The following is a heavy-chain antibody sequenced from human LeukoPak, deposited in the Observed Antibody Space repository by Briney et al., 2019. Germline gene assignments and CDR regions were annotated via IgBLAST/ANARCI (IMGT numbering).Heavy chain of an antibody. CDR3: AIYYGGKSGYDAFYY. D-gene: IGHD4-23*01. J-gene: IGHJ3*01. Sequence: SETLSLSCIASGGSLDSNAMYWGWIRQPPGKGLEWIGSIYYSGSAYYNPSLKSRVTISIDTSKNQFSLKMSYVTAADTAVYYCAIYYGGKSGYDAFYYWGQGTLVTVSS. V-gene: IGHV4-39*01. CDR2: IYYSGSA. CDR1: GGSLDSNAMY.